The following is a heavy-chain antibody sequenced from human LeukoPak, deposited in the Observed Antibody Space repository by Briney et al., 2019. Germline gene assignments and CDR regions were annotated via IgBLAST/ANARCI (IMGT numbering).Heavy chain of an antibody. Sequence: SVKVSCKASGGTFSSYAISWVRQAPGQGPEWMGGIIPIFGTANYAQKFQGRVTITADESTSTAYMELSSLRSEDTAVYYCARVAVLSRYYDSSGYYRFDPWGQGTLVTVSS. CDR1: GGTFSSYA. V-gene: IGHV1-69*01. CDR3: ARVAVLSRYYDSSGYYRFDP. CDR2: IIPIFGTA. J-gene: IGHJ5*02. D-gene: IGHD3-22*01.